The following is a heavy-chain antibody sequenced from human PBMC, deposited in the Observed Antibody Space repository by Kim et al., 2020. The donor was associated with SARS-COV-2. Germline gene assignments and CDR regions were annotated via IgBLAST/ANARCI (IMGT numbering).Heavy chain of an antibody. CDR2: ISNRGSTI. CDR3: AREGQYYDSSGYYSMGAVYYFYGMDV. J-gene: IGHJ6*02. Sequence: GGSLRLSCAASGFTFSDYYMSWIRQAPGKGLEWISYISNRGSTIYYADSVKGRFTISRDNAKNSLNLQMNSLRAEDTAVYYCAREGQYYDSSGYYSMGAVYYFYGMDVWGQGTTVTVSS. CDR1: GFTFSDYY. D-gene: IGHD3-22*01. V-gene: IGHV3-11*01.